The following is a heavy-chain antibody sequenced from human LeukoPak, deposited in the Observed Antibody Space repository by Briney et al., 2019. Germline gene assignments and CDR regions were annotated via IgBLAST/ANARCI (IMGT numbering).Heavy chain of an antibody. CDR2: ISYDGSNK. Sequence: GGSLRLSCAASGFTFSSYAMHWVRQAPGKGLEWVAVISYDGSNKYYADSVKGRFTISRDNSKNTLYLQMNSLRAEDTAVYYCARDPVPWIQLWLLAQTPSGYFDYWGQGTLVTVSS. J-gene: IGHJ4*02. V-gene: IGHV3-30*01. CDR3: ARDPVPWIQLWLLAQTPSGYFDY. D-gene: IGHD5-18*01. CDR1: GFTFSSYA.